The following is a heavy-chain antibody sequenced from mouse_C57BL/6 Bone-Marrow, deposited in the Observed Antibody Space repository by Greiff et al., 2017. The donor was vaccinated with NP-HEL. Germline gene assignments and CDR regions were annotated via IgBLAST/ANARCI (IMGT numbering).Heavy chain of an antibody. CDR3: TRSRWLLEPWVAY. CDR2: IYPGNSDP. V-gene: IGHV1-5*01. J-gene: IGHJ3*01. Sequence: EVKVEESGTVLARPGASVKMSCKTSGYTFTSYWMHWVKQRPGQGLEWIGAIYPGNSDPSYNQKFKGKAKLTAVKSASTAYMELSSLTNEDSAVYYCTRSRWLLEPWVAYWGQGTLVTVSA. D-gene: IGHD2-3*01. CDR1: GYTFTSYW.